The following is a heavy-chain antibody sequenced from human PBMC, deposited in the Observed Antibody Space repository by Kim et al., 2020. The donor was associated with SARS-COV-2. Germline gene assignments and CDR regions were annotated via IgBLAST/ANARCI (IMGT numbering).Heavy chain of an antibody. J-gene: IGHJ4*02. CDR2: IYHSGST. CDR3: ARGITMVRGATYFDY. V-gene: IGHV4-30-2*01. CDR1: GGSISSGGYS. Sequence: SETLSLTCAVSGGSISSGGYSWSWIRQPPGKGLEWIGYIYHSGSTYYNPSLKSRVTISVDRSKNQFSLKLSSVTAADTAVYYCARGITMVRGATYFDYWGQGTLVTVSS. D-gene: IGHD3-10*01.